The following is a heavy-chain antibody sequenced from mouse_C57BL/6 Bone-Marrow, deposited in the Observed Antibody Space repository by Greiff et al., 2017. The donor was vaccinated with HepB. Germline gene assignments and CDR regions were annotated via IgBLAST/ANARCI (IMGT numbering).Heavy chain of an antibody. D-gene: IGHD2-12*01. CDR2: IYPGSGST. J-gene: IGHJ3*01. CDR3: AREGIRRGFAY. CDR1: GYTFTSYW. V-gene: IGHV1-55*01. Sequence: QVQLKQPGAELVKPGASVKMSCKASGYTFTSYWITWVKQRPGQGLEWIGDIYPGSGSTNYNEKFKSKATLTVDTSSSAAYMQLSSLTSEDSAVYYCAREGIRRGFAYWGQGTLVTVSA.